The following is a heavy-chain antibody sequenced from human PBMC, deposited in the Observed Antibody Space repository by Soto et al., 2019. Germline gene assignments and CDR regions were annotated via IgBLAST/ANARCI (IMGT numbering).Heavy chain of an antibody. D-gene: IGHD4-17*01. CDR1: GGTFSSYA. J-gene: IGHJ4*02. Sequence: ASVKVSCKASGGTFSSYAISWVRQAPGQGLEWMGGIIPIFGTANYAQKFQGRVTITADESTSTVYMELSSLRSEDTAVYYCARDRDYGDYAARGEGYWGQGTLVTVSS. V-gene: IGHV1-69*13. CDR3: ARDRDYGDYAARGEGY. CDR2: IIPIFGTA.